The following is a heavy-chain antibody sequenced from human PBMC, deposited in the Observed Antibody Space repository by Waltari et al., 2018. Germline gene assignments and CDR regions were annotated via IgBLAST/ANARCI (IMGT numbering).Heavy chain of an antibody. V-gene: IGHV4-34*01. CDR2: CNHSGRT. CDR1: GGSFSGYY. D-gene: IGHD3-3*01. J-gene: IGHJ6*03. Sequence: QVQLQQWGAGLLKPSETLSPTCVVSGGSFSGYYWTWIRQPPGKGLAWIGECNHSGRTNYNPSLKSRVTISIDTSKIQFSLKLRSVTVADTAVYYCARANTIFGVIRTWYYMDVWGKGTPVTVSS. CDR3: ARANTIFGVIRTWYYMDV.